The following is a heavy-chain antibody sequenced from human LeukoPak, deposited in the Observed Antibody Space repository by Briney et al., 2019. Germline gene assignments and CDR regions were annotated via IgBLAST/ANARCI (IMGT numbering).Heavy chain of an antibody. CDR1: GYTLTSHY. V-gene: IGHV1-69*13. J-gene: IGHJ4*02. CDR3: ARGTTMVTNYFDY. D-gene: IGHD5-18*01. Sequence: VASVKVSCKASGYTLTSHYMHWVRQAPGQGLEWMGGIIPIFGTANYAQKFQGRVTITADESTSTAYMELSSLRSEDTAVCYCARGTTMVTNYFDYWGQGTPVIVSS. CDR2: IIPIFGTA.